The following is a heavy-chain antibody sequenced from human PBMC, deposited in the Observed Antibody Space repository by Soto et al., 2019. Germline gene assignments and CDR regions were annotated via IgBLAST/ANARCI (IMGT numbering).Heavy chain of an antibody. Sequence: EVQLVESGGGLVQPGRSLRLSCAASGFSFDNYAMHWVRQAPGKGLEWVSSISWNSGNTDYADSVKGRFIISRDSAKNSLYLQMNSLRAEDTALYYCARSPQYCSSTNCRAYFDYWVQGTLVTVSS. CDR2: ISWNSGNT. V-gene: IGHV3-9*01. D-gene: IGHD2-2*01. CDR1: GFSFDNYA. J-gene: IGHJ4*02. CDR3: ARSPQYCSSTNCRAYFDY.